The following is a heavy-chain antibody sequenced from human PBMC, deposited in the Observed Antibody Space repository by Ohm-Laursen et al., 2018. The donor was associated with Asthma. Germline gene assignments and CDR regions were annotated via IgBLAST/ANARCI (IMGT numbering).Heavy chain of an antibody. V-gene: IGHV3-23*01. J-gene: IGHJ3*02. CDR3: AKLRELVVSPSDAFDI. CDR2: ISGSGGST. D-gene: IGHD1-26*01. Sequence: SLRLSCAASGFTFSNHWMTWVRQAPGKGLEWVSAISGSGGSTYYADSVKGRFTISRDNSKNTLYLQMNSLRAEDTAVYYCAKLRELVVSPSDAFDIWGQGTMVTVSS. CDR1: GFTFSNHW.